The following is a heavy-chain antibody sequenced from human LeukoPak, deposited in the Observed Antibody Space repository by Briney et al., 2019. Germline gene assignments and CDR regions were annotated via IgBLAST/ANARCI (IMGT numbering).Heavy chain of an antibody. CDR2: IYTSGST. V-gene: IGHV4-4*09. Sequence: KTSETLSLTCTVSGGSINNYYWSWIRQPPGKGLEWIGYIYTSGSTNYNPSLKSRVTISVDTSKNQVSLKVSSVTAADTAVYYCARAPTKIYYYMDVWGKGTTVTVSS. J-gene: IGHJ6*03. D-gene: IGHD5-24*01. CDR1: GGSINNYY. CDR3: ARAPTKIYYYMDV.